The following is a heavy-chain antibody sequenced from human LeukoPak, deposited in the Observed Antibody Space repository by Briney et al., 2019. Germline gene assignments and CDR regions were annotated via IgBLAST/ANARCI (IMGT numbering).Heavy chain of an antibody. CDR3: ASRGYCSSTSCWYYFDY. CDR2: IYYSGST. J-gene: IGHJ4*02. D-gene: IGHD2-2*03. V-gene: IGHV4-39*01. CDR1: GGSISSSSYY. Sequence: SETLSLTCTVSGGSISSSSYYWGWIRQPPGKGLEWIGSIYYSGSTYYNPSLKSRATISVDTSKNQFSLKLSSVTAADTAVYYCASRGYCSSTSCWYYFDYWGQGTLVTVSS.